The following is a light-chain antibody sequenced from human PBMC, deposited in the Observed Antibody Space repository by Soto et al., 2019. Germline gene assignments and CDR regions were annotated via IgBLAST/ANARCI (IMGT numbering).Light chain of an antibody. V-gene: IGLV3-1*01. J-gene: IGLJ2*01. CDR1: KLGNKY. CDR3: QAWDRSTGV. CDR2: QNY. Sequence: SYELTQPPSVSVSPGQTASITCSGDKLGNKYACWYQQKPGQSPVLVIYQNYKRPSRIPERFSGSNSGNTATLTISATQAMDEADYYCQAWDRSTGVFGGGTKLTVL.